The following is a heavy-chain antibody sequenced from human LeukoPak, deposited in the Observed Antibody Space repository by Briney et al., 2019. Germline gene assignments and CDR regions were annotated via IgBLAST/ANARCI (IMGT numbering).Heavy chain of an antibody. Sequence: KPSETLSLTCAVYGGSFSGYYWSWIRQPPGKGLEWIGEINHSGSTNYNPSLKSRVTISVDTSKNQFSLKLSSVTAADTAVYYCASFGRRSSWRSVAYWGQGTLVTVSS. CDR1: GGSFSGYY. J-gene: IGHJ4*02. D-gene: IGHD6-13*01. CDR3: ASFGRRSSWRSVAY. V-gene: IGHV4-34*01. CDR2: INHSGST.